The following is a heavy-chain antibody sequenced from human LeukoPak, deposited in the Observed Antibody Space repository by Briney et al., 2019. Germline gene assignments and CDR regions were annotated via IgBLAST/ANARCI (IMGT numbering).Heavy chain of an antibody. Sequence: SETLSLTCAVYGGSFSGYYWSWIRQPPGKGLEWIGSIYHSGSTYYNPSLKSRVTISVDTSKNQFSLKLSSVTAADTAVYYCARDPSGSYLIRYFDYWGQGTLVTVSS. V-gene: IGHV4-34*01. CDR1: GGSFSGYY. D-gene: IGHD1-26*01. CDR3: ARDPSGSYLIRYFDY. J-gene: IGHJ4*02. CDR2: IYHSGST.